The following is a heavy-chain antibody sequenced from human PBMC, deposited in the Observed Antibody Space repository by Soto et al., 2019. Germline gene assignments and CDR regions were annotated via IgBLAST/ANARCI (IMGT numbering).Heavy chain of an antibody. CDR3: ARRIYDSDTGPNFQYYFDS. CDR1: GYSFAGYW. D-gene: IGHD3-22*01. Sequence: PGESLKISCKGSGYSFAGYWITWLRQKPVKGLEWMGRIDPSDSHTYYSPSFRGHVTISVTKSITTVFLQWSSLRASDTAMYYCARRIYDSDTGPNFQYYFDSWGQGTLVTVSS. J-gene: IGHJ4*02. CDR2: IDPSDSHT. V-gene: IGHV5-10-1*01.